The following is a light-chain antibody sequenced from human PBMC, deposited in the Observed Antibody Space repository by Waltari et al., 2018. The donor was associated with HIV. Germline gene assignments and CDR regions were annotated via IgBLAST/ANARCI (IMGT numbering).Light chain of an antibody. CDR1: QSVSSY. J-gene: IGKJ4*01. CDR3: QQRSNWLFT. CDR2: DAS. Sequence: EIVLTQSPATLSLSPGERATLSCRASQSVSSYLAWYQQKPGQAPRLLIYDASNRATGIPARFSGSGSGTDFTLTIISLEPEDFAVYYCQQRSNWLFTFGGGTKVEIK. V-gene: IGKV3-11*01.